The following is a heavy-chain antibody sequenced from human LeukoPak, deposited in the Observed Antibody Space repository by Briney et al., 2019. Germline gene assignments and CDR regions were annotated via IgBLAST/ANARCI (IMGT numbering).Heavy chain of an antibody. CDR2: INIGGTNT. V-gene: IGHV3-11*01. J-gene: IGHJ5*02. CDR1: GFTFNDYY. CDR3: ATDGAGFDT. Sequence: GGSLRLSCAVSGFTFNDYYMSWIRQAPGKGLEWLSYINIGGTNTHYADSVKGRFTISRDNAKKSLYLEMNNLRAEGTAVYYCATDGAGFDTWGQGVLVTVSS.